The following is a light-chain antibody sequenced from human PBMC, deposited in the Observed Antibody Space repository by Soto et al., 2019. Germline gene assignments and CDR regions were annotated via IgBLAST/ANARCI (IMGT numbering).Light chain of an antibody. CDR2: RNN. CDR3: AAWDDSPHVV. J-gene: IGLJ2*01. V-gene: IGLV1-47*01. Sequence: QAVVTQPPSASGTPGQRVTISCSGSSSNIGSNYVYWYQQLPGTAPKLLIYRNNQRPSGVPDRFSGSKSGTSASLAISGLRSKDEADYYCAAWDDSPHVVFGGGTKLTVL. CDR1: SSNIGSNY.